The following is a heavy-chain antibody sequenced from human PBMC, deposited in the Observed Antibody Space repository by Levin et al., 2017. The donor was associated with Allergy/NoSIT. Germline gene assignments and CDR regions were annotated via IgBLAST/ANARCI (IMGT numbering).Heavy chain of an antibody. Sequence: SETLSLTCAVSGYSISSGYYWGWIRQPPGKGLEWIGSIYHSGSTYYNPSLKSRVTISVDTSKNQFSLKLSSVTAADTAVYYCARDLNYDFWSGYSSNWFDPWGQGTLVTVSS. D-gene: IGHD3-3*01. CDR2: IYHSGST. CDR1: GYSISSGYY. CDR3: ARDLNYDFWSGYSSNWFDP. V-gene: IGHV4-38-2*02. J-gene: IGHJ5*02.